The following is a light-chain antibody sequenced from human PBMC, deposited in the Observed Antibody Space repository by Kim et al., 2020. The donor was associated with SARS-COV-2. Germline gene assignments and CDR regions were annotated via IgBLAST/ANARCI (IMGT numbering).Light chain of an antibody. CDR2: EDN. V-gene: IGLV6-57*03. CDR1: SGSIASNY. CDR3: QSYDSSNGDYV. Sequence: NFMLTQPHSVSESPGKTVTISCTRSSGSIASNYVQWYQQRPGSAPTTVIYEDNQRPSGVPDRFSGSIDSSSNSASLTISGLKTEDEADYYCQSYDSSNGDYVFGTGTKVTVL. J-gene: IGLJ1*01.